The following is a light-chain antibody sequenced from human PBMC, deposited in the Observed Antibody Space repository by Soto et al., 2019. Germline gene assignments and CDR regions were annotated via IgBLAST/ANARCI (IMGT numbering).Light chain of an antibody. CDR1: QSISSW. J-gene: IGKJ1*01. CDR2: KAS. V-gene: IGKV1-5*03. Sequence: DIQMTQSPSTLSASVGDRVTITCRASQSISSWLAWYQQKPGKAPKLLIYKASSLESGVPSRFNGSGSGTELTLTISSLQPDDFATYYCQQYNNYPWTFGQGTKVEIK. CDR3: QQYNNYPWT.